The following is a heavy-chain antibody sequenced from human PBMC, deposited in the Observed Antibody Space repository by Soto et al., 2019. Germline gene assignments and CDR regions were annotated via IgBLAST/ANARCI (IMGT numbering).Heavy chain of an antibody. D-gene: IGHD6-6*01. CDR1: GRTFSSYA. Sequence: AVKVYCKASGRTFSSYAISWVRQAPGQGLEWMGGIIPIFGTANYAKKFQGRVTITADESTSTAYMELSSLRSEDTAVYYCARGGIAARHLDYWGQGTLVTVSS. CDR3: ARGGIAARHLDY. CDR2: IIPIFGTA. V-gene: IGHV1-69*13. J-gene: IGHJ4*02.